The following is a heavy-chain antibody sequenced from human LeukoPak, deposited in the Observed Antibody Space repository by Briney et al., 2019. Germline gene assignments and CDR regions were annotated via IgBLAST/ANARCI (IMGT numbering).Heavy chain of an antibody. CDR3: ARESHYSNYYHYYMDV. CDR2: IYYSGST. Sequence: PSETLSLTCTVSGGSISSYYWSWIRQPPGKGLEYIGYIYYSGSTNYNPSLKSRVTISVDTSKNQFSLKLSSVTAADTAVYYCARESHYSNYYHYYMDVWGKGTTVTVSS. CDR1: GGSISSYY. V-gene: IGHV4-59*01. D-gene: IGHD4-11*01. J-gene: IGHJ6*03.